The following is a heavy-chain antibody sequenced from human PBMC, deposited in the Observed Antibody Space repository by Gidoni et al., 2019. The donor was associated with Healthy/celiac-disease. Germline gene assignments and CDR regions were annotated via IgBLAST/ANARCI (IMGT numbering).Heavy chain of an antibody. CDR2: IYYSGSP. V-gene: IGHV4-39*02. CDR3: ARDSIVVVPAAIPPTYGMDV. Sequence: QLQLQESGPGLVKPSETLSLTCTVSGGSISSSSYYWGWIRQPPGKGLEWIGSIYYSGSPYYNPSLKSRVTISVDTSKNQFSLKLSSVTAADTAVYYCARDSIVVVPAAIPPTYGMDVWGQGTTVTVSS. D-gene: IGHD2-2*02. J-gene: IGHJ6*02. CDR1: GGSISSSSYY.